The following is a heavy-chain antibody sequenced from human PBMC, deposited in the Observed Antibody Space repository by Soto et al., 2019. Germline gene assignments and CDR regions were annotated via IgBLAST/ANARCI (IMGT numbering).Heavy chain of an antibody. V-gene: IGHV4-31*03. CDR1: GGSISSGGYS. CDR3: ARRCSGGSCLDY. D-gene: IGHD2-15*01. J-gene: IGHJ4*02. Sequence: QVQLQESGPGLVKPSQTLSLTCTVSGGSISSGGYSWSWIRQHPGKGLEWIGYISYHGNTYYNPSLKSRAPMSADTSKKQFSLKLSSVTVADTAVYYCARRCSGGSCLDYWGQGSLVTVSS. CDR2: ISYHGNT.